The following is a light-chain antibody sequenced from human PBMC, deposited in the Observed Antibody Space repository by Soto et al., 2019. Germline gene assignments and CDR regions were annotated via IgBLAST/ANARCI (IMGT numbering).Light chain of an antibody. J-gene: IGLJ1*01. V-gene: IGLV4-60*02. CDR3: ETWDSNPRV. CDR2: LEGSGSY. CDR1: SGHSSYI. Sequence: QAVVTQSSSASASLGSSVKLTCTLSSGHSSYIIAWHQQQPGKAPRYLMKLEGSGSYNKGSGVPDRFSGSSSGADRYLTISNPQFEDEADYYCETWDSNPRVFGTGTKLTVL.